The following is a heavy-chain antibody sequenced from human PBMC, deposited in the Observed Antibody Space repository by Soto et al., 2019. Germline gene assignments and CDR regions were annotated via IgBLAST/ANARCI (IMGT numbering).Heavy chain of an antibody. CDR1: GFTFSSYA. CDR3: AKWSMITFGGVIVRSFDY. Sequence: EVQLLESGGGLVQPGGSLRLSCAASGFTFSSYAMSWVRQAPGKGLEWVSAISGSGGSTYYADSVKGRFTISRDNSKNTLYLQMNILRAEDTAVYYCAKWSMITFGGVIVRSFDYWGQGTLVTVSS. V-gene: IGHV3-23*01. CDR2: ISGSGGST. J-gene: IGHJ4*02. D-gene: IGHD3-16*02.